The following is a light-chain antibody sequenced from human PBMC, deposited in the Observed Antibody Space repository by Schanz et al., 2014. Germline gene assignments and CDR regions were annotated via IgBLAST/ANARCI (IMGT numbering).Light chain of an antibody. Sequence: QSALTQPASVSGSPGQSITISCTGTSSDVGGYNYVSWYQQYPGKAPKLMIYDVSNRPSGVSNRFSGSKSGNTASLTISGLQAEDEADYYCSSYRRTATVAVSGTGTKLTVL. CDR2: DVS. CDR3: SSYRRTATVAV. J-gene: IGLJ1*01. V-gene: IGLV2-14*03. CDR1: SSDVGGYNY.